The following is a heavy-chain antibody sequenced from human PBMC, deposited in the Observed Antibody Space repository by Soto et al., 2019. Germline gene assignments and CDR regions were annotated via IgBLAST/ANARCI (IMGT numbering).Heavy chain of an antibody. V-gene: IGHV1-46*01. D-gene: IGHD5-12*01. CDR3: ARDRGRYSGYDLIDY. Sequence: ASVKVSCKASGYTFTSYYMHWVRQAPGQGLEWMGIINPSGGSTSYAQKFQGRVTMTRDTSTSTVYMELRSLRSDDTAVYYCARDRGRYSGYDLIDYWGQGTLVTVSS. J-gene: IGHJ4*02. CDR1: GYTFTSYY. CDR2: INPSGGST.